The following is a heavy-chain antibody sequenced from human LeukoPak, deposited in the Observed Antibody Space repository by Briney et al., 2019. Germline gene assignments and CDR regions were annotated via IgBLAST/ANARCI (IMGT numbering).Heavy chain of an antibody. Sequence: GGSLRLSCAVSGFTFSSYAMSWVRQAPGKGLEWVSAISGSGGSTYYADSVKGRFTISRDNSKNTLYLQMNSLRAEDTAVYYCAKGIAAAGILDYWGQGTLVTVSS. CDR1: GFTFSSYA. J-gene: IGHJ4*02. CDR2: ISGSGGST. V-gene: IGHV3-23*01. CDR3: AKGIAAAGILDY. D-gene: IGHD6-13*01.